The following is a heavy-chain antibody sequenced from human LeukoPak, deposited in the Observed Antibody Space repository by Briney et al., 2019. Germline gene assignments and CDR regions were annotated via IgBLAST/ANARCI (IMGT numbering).Heavy chain of an antibody. CDR3: ARSDDEVAPFDY. CDR1: GYSFTSNW. J-gene: IGHJ4*02. V-gene: IGHV5-51*01. Sequence: GESLKISCQASGYSFTSNWIGWVRRMPGRGLEWMGIIYPADSDTRYSPSFQGQVTISADKSISTAYLQWSSLKASDTAMYYCARSDDEVAPFDYWGQGTLVTVSS. D-gene: IGHD5-12*01. CDR2: IYPADSDT.